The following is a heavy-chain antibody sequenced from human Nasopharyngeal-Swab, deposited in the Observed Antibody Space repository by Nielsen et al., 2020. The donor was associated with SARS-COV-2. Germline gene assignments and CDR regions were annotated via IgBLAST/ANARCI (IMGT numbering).Heavy chain of an antibody. CDR1: GSPIISVYY. V-gene: IGHV4-38-2*01. J-gene: IGHJ6*03. Sequence: SEILPPTCAAPGSPIISVYYRGSTRHPPGKGLEWIGSIHLSGSTYYNPSLKSRVTTSVDTSKNQFSLKLSSVTAADTAVYYCARVLGVVNPYYYYYYMDVWGKGTTVTVSS. CDR2: IHLSGST. D-gene: IGHD3-3*01. CDR3: ARVLGVVNPYYYYYYMDV.